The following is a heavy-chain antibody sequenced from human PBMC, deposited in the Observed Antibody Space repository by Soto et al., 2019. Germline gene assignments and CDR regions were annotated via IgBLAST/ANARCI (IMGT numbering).Heavy chain of an antibody. CDR1: GYTFTSYA. Sequence: ASVKVSCKASGYTFTSYAMHWVRQAPGQRLEWMGWINAGNGNTKYSQKFQGRVTITRDTSASTAYMELSSLRSEDTAVHYCARDQGYYDSSGYYELYFDYWGQGTLVTVSS. D-gene: IGHD3-22*01. J-gene: IGHJ4*01. CDR2: INAGNGNT. V-gene: IGHV1-3*01. CDR3: ARDQGYYDSSGYYELYFDY.